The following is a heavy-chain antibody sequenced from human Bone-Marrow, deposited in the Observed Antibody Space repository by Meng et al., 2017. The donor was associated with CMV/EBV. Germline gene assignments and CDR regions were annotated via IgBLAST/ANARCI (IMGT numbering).Heavy chain of an antibody. CDR2: ISTSGSTI. CDR3: ARGGDGGIMVRGAVDY. CDR1: GFTFSSYE. J-gene: IGHJ4*02. V-gene: IGHV3-48*03. D-gene: IGHD3-10*01. Sequence: GGSLRLSCAASGFTFSSYEMNWVRQAPGKGLEWVSYISTSGSTIYYADSVKGRFTISRDNPKNSLSLQMNSLRAEDTAVYYCARGGDGGIMVRGAVDYWGQGTLVTVSS.